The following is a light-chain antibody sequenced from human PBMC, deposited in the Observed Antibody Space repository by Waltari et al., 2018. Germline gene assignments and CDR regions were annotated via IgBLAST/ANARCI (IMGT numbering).Light chain of an antibody. J-gene: IGLJ6*01. CDR2: NNN. V-gene: IGLV1-47*02. CDR3: SAWDSSQNDPV. Sequence: QSVLTQPPSASGAPGQSVTISCSGSSSNIGSNYVYWYQQLSGKAPKLLIYNNNQRPSGVPDRFSGSKSGTSASLAISGLQSKDEADYYCSAWDSSQNDPVFGSGTKLTVL. CDR1: SSNIGSNY.